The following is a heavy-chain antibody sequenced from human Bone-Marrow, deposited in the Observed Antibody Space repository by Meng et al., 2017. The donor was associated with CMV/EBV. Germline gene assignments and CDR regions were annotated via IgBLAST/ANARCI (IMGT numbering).Heavy chain of an antibody. Sequence: EVQLLESGGGWVQPGGSLRLSCASSGFTFSSYAMSWVRQAPGKGLEWVSAISGSGGSTYYADSVKGRFTISRDNSKNTLYLQMNSLRAEDTAVYYCAKGGGGYSYGYYFDYWGQGTLGTVAS. CDR1: GFTFSSYA. D-gene: IGHD5-18*01. J-gene: IGHJ4*02. V-gene: IGHV3-23*01. CDR2: ISGSGGST. CDR3: AKGGGGYSYGYYFDY.